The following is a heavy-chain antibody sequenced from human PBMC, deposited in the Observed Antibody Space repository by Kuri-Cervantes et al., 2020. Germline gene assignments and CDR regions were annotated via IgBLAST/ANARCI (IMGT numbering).Heavy chain of an antibody. CDR1: GFTFSSYS. V-gene: IGHV3-48*01. CDR2: ISSSSSTI. Sequence: GGSLRLSCAASGFTFSSYSMNWVRQAPGKGLEWVSYISSSSSTIYYADSVEGRFTISRDNAKNSLYLQMNSLRAEDTAVYYCARGFPTVTTWLGYYYYGMDVWGQGTTVTVSS. CDR3: ARGFPTVTTWLGYYYYGMDV. D-gene: IGHD4-17*01. J-gene: IGHJ6*02.